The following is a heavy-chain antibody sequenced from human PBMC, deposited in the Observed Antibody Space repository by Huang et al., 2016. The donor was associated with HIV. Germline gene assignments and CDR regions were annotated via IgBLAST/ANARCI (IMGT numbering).Heavy chain of an antibody. D-gene: IGHD1-7*01. J-gene: IGHJ6*02. CDR2: IRQDESEK. V-gene: IGHV3-7*03. CDR3: ATKTAGMDI. Sequence: VESGGRLVQPGGSTFRFGDYWMSWVRQSPGKGLEWGANIRQDESEKYYVDSVKCRFNISRDNAKKVVFLEMNNVRVEDTATYFCATKTAGMDIWGQGTTVTVS. CDR1: RFGDYW.